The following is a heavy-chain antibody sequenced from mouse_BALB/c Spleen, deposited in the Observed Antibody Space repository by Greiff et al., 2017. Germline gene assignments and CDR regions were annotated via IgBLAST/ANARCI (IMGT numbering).Heavy chain of an antibody. J-gene: IGHJ2*01. D-gene: IGHD4-1*02. V-gene: IGHV6-6*02. CDR1: GFTFSNYW. CDR2: IRLKSNNYAT. CDR3: TPQLGRDY. Sequence: EVKLMESGGGLVQPGGSMKLSCVASGFTFSNYWMNWVRQSPEKGLEWVAEIRLKSNNYATHYAESVKGRFTISRDDSKSSVYLQMNNLRAEDTGIYYCTPQLGRDYWGQGTTLTVSS.